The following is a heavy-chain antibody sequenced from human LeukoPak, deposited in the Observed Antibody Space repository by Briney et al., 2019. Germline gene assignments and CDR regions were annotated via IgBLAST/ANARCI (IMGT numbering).Heavy chain of an antibody. CDR3: ARDQGYSRDGYYYAMDV. Sequence: GGSLRLSCAASGFTFSNAWMSWVRQAPGTGLEWVGRIKSKTDGGTTDYAAPVKGRFTISRDDSKNTLYLQMGSLRAEDMGVYYCARDQGYSRDGYYYAMDVWGQGTTVTVSS. V-gene: IGHV3-15*01. CDR2: IKSKTDGGTT. D-gene: IGHD5-18*01. J-gene: IGHJ6*02. CDR1: GFTFSNAW.